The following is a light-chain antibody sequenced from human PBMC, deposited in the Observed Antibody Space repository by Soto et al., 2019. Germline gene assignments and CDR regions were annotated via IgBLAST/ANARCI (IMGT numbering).Light chain of an antibody. CDR2: GAS. CDR1: QSVRSNF. CDR3: QRYDSFRT. Sequence: EIVLTQSPGTLSLSPGERATLSCRASQSVRSNFLAWYQQKPGQAPRPLIYGASNRATGIPDRFSGSGSGTDFTLTSTRLEPEDFAMYYCQRYDSFRTFGQGTKVEI. J-gene: IGKJ1*01. V-gene: IGKV3-20*01.